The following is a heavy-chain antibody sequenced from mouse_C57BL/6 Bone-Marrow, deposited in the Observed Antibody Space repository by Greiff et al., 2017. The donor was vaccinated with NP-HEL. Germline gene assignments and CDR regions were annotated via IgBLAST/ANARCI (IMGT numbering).Heavy chain of an antibody. CDR2: IWSDGST. J-gene: IGHJ4*01. Sequence: QVQLKESGPGLVAPSQSLSITCTVSGFSLTSYGVHWVRQPPGKGLEWLVVIWSDGSTTYNSALNSRLSIRKDNSKSQVFLKMNSLQTDDTAMYYCARHSGDYGSSYGAMDYWGQGTSVTVSS. D-gene: IGHD1-1*01. CDR3: ARHSGDYGSSYGAMDY. CDR1: GFSLTSYG. V-gene: IGHV2-6-1*01.